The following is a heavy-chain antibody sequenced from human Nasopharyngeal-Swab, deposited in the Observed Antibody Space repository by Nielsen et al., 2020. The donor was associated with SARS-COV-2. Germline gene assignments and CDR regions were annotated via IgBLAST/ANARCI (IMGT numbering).Heavy chain of an antibody. V-gene: IGHV1-2*02. J-gene: IGHJ4*02. CDR1: GYTFTDYY. CDR3: ARDYYDNYDSDY. Sequence: ASVKVSCKTSGYTFTDYYIHWVRQVPGQGLEWVGCINPYSGDTKYAQKFQDRVTMTRDRSRSTAHIELSRLRSDDTAVYYCARDYYDNYDSDYWGQGTLVTVSS. CDR2: INPYSGDT. D-gene: IGHD3-22*01.